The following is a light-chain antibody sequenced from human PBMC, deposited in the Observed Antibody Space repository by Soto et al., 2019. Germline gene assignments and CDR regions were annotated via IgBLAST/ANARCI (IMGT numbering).Light chain of an antibody. CDR1: SSNIGSNY. J-gene: IGLJ3*02. Sequence: QSVVTQPPSASGTPGQRVTISCSGSSSNIGSNYVYWYQQLPETAPKLVIYRNNQRPSGVPDRFSGSKSGTSASLAISGLRSEEEADYHCAAWDNSLRGWVFGGGTKLTVL. CDR2: RNN. CDR3: AAWDNSLRGWV. V-gene: IGLV1-47*01.